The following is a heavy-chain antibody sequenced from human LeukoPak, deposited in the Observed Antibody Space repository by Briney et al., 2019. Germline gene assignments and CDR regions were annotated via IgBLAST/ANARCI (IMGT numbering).Heavy chain of an antibody. CDR2: ISGSADRT. Sequence: GGSLRLSCAASGFTFSSYAMSWVRQAPGKGLEWVSAISGSADRTYYADSVKGRFTISRDNSKNTLYLQMNSLRPEDTAIYYCAKERPYGSGSRNYYFHYWGQGTLVTVSS. CDR3: AKERPYGSGSRNYYFHY. J-gene: IGHJ4*02. V-gene: IGHV3-23*01. D-gene: IGHD3-10*01. CDR1: GFTFSSYA.